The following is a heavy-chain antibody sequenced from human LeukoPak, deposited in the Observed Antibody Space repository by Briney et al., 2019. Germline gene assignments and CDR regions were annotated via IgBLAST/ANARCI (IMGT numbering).Heavy chain of an antibody. Sequence: GGSLRLSCAASGFTFSSYDMHWVRQPTGKGLEWVSAIATAGDTFYSGSVKGRFTISRENVKNSLYLQMNSLRVGDTALHFCTRGGRDGFDIWGQGTLVTVSS. CDR2: IATAGDT. V-gene: IGHV3-13*01. J-gene: IGHJ3*02. CDR3: TRGGRDGFDI. D-gene: IGHD2-15*01. CDR1: GFTFSSYD.